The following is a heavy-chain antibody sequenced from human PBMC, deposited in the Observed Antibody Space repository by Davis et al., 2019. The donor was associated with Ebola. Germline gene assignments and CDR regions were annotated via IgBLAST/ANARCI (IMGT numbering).Heavy chain of an antibody. Sequence: PGGSLRPSCPASGSIVSNSYTSWVRQAPGKGPEWVSILYTGDSTYYGPSVKGRFTIARDNSKNTLYFQMDNRRAEDTAVYYCARATGSPPHYYAMDVWGRGTTVIVSS. V-gene: IGHV3-53*01. CDR3: ARATGSPPHYYAMDV. D-gene: IGHD3-9*01. CDR1: GSIVSNSY. J-gene: IGHJ6*02. CDR2: LYTGDST.